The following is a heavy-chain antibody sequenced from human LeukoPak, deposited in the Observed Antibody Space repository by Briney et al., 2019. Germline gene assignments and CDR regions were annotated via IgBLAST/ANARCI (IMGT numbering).Heavy chain of an antibody. J-gene: IGHJ4*02. V-gene: IGHV1-8*02. D-gene: IGHD2-2*01. CDR1: GYTFTSYY. CDR3: ARGGYCSSTSCRRDDY. Sequence: GASVKVSCKASGYTFTSYYMHWVRQAPGQGLEWMGWMNPNSGNTGYAQRFQGRVTMTRDTSISTAYMELSSLRSEDTAVYYCARGGYCSSTSCRRDDYWGQGTLVTVSS. CDR2: MNPNSGNT.